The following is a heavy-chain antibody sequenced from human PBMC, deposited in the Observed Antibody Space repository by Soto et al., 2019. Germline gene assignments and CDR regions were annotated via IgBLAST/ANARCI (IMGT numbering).Heavy chain of an antibody. CDR3: ARGGSGSYYIPTLNGFDP. J-gene: IGHJ5*02. CDR2: ISSSSSYI. V-gene: IGHV3-21*01. D-gene: IGHD3-10*01. CDR1: GFTFSSYS. Sequence: GGSLRLSCAASGFTFSSYSMNWVRQAPGKGLEWVSSISSSSSYIYYADSVKGRFTISRDNAKNSLYLQMNSLRAEDTAVYYCARGGSGSYYIPTLNGFDPWGKCTRVT.